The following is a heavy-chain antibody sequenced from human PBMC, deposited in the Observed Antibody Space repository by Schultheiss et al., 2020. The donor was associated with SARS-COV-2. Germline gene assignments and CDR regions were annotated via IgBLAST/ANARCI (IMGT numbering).Heavy chain of an antibody. Sequence: GESLKISCAASGFTFSDYYMSWIRQAPGKGLEWVSYISSGGSYIYYADSVKGRFTISRDNAKNSLDLQMSSLRAEDTAVYYCANGDEGAHYYYYGMDVWGQGTTVTVSS. J-gene: IGHJ6*02. CDR1: GFTFSDYY. CDR2: ISSGGSYI. D-gene: IGHD1-26*01. CDR3: ANGDEGAHYYYYGMDV. V-gene: IGHV3-11*01.